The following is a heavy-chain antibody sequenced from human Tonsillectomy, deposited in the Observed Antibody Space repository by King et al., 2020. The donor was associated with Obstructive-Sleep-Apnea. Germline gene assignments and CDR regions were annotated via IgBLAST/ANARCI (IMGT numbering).Heavy chain of an antibody. CDR2: IKSKIDGGTT. CDR1: GFTLSNAW. J-gene: IGHJ6*02. Sequence: VQLVESGGGLVKPGGSLRLSCTASGFTLSNAWMSWVRQAPGKGLEWVGRIKSKIDGGTTDYAAPVKGRFNISRDDSKNTVYLQLNSLKTEDTAVYYCSPLGGVSAHYDSSGYPLDYYYGMDVWGRGTTVTVSS. V-gene: IGHV3-15*01. CDR3: SPLGGVSAHYDSSGYPLDYYYGMDV. D-gene: IGHD3-22*01.